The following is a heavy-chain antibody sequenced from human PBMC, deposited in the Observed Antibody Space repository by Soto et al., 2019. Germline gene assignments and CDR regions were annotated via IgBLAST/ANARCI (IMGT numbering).Heavy chain of an antibody. CDR1: GYTFTRYA. CDR3: ARETGSTPNFDY. V-gene: IGHV1-3*01. CDR2: INAGIGGT. D-gene: IGHD4-17*01. J-gene: IGHJ4*02. Sequence: GASVKVSCKASGYTFTRYALHWVRQAPGQRLEWMGWINAGIGGTKFSQKFQGRVTITRDTSASTAYMELSSLRFEDTAVYYCARETGSTPNFDYWGQGTMVTVSS.